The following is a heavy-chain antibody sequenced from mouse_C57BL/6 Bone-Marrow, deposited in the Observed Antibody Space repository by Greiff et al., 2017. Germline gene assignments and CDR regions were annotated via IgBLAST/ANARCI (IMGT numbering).Heavy chain of an antibody. V-gene: IGHV2-3*01. Sequence: QVQLQQPGPGLVAPSQSLSITCTVSGFSFTSYGVSWVRQPPGKGLAWLGVIWGDGSTNYHSALLSRLSISKDNAKSQVFLKRNSLQTDDTATYYGAKQDDGAWFAYWGPGTLVTVSA. CDR3: AKQDDGAWFAY. CDR2: IWGDGST. D-gene: IGHD2-12*01. J-gene: IGHJ3*01. CDR1: GFSFTSYG.